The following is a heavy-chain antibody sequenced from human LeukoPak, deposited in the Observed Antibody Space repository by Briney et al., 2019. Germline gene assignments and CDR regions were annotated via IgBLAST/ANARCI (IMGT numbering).Heavy chain of an antibody. CDR2: IYWDDEK. CDR1: GFSLSTSAVG. D-gene: IGHD3-16*02. Sequence: SGPTLVKPTQTLTLTCTFSGFSLSTSAVGVGWIRQSTGKALEWLALIYWDDEKRYSPSLKSRLTITKDTSSNQVVLTLTNMDAVETATYYCPRRLGDYVSGTYQKTAGPFVYWGQGTLVTVSS. CDR3: PRRLGDYVSGTYQKTAGPFVY. J-gene: IGHJ4*02. V-gene: IGHV2-5*02.